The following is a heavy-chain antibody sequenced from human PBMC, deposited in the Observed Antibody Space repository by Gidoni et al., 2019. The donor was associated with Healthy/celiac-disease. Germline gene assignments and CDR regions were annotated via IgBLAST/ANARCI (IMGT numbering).Heavy chain of an antibody. CDR1: GFPFSSYA. D-gene: IGHD3-10*01. CDR3: AKVLRGGSGSSRDY. CDR2: ISGSGGST. V-gene: IGHV3-23*01. J-gene: IGHJ4*02. Sequence: EVQLLESGVGLVHRGGSLRLSCAASGFPFSSYAMSWVRQAPGKGLEWGSDISGSGGSTYYADSVKGRFTITRDNSKNTLYLQMNSLRAEDTAVYYCAKVLRGGSGSSRDYWGQGTLVTVSS.